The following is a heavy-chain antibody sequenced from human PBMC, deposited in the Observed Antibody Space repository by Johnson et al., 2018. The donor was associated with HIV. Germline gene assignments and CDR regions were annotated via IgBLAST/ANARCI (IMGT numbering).Heavy chain of an antibody. CDR1: GFTFSDYY. J-gene: IGHJ3*02. V-gene: IGHV3-11*04. CDR3: ARDLPWSSSWWTPHDPDDAFDI. D-gene: IGHD6-13*01. Sequence: QMLLVESGGGLVKPGGSLRLSCAASGFTFSDYYMSWIRQAPGKGLEWVSYISSSGSTIYYADSVKGRFTISRDNAKNSLYLQMNSLRAEDTAVYYCARDLPWSSSWWTPHDPDDAFDIWGQGTMVTASS. CDR2: ISSSGSTI.